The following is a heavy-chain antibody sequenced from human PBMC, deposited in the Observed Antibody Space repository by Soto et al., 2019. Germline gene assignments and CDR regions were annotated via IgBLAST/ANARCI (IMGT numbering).Heavy chain of an antibody. CDR2: IYYSGSA. Sequence: QLQMQESGPGLVQPSETLSLTCTVSGGSISSSTYYWGWIRQPPGKGLEWIGSIYYSGSAYYNPALKNRVTISVDTSKNQYSLKLSSVTAADTAVYFCARPLLGATILSGFDSWGQGILVTVSS. CDR3: ARPLLGATILSGFDS. CDR1: GGSISSSTYY. V-gene: IGHV4-39*01. D-gene: IGHD5-12*01. J-gene: IGHJ4*02.